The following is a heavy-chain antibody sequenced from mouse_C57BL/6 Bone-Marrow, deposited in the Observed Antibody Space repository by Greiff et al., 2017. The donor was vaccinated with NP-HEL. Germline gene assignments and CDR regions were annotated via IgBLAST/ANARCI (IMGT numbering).Heavy chain of an antibody. CDR2: ITHSGET. CDR3: AVEGGNYDY. V-gene: IGHV12-3*01. Sequence: VQLVESGPGLVKPSQSLFLTCSITGFPITSGYYWIWIRQSPGKPLEWMGYITHSGETFYNPSLQSPISITRETSKNQFFLHLNSVTTEDTAMYYCAVEGGNYDYWGQGTTLTVSS. J-gene: IGHJ2*01. D-gene: IGHD2-1*01. CDR1: GFPITSGYY.